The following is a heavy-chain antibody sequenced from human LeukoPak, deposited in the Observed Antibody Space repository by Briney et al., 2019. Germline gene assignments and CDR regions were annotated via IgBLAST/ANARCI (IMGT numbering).Heavy chain of an antibody. CDR1: GFTLSSYA. CDR2: ISGSGGST. Sequence: GGSLRLSCAASGFTLSSYAMSWVRQAPGKGLEWVSAISGSGGSTYYADSVKGRFTISRDNSKNTLYLQMNSLRAEDTAVYYCAKVVTMIVVVTSIFDYWGQGTLVTVSS. D-gene: IGHD3-22*01. J-gene: IGHJ4*02. CDR3: AKVVTMIVVVTSIFDY. V-gene: IGHV3-23*01.